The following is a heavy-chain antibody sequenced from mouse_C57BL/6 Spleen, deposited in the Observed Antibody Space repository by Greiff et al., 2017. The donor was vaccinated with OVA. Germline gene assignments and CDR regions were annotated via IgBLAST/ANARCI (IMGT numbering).Heavy chain of an antibody. CDR1: GYSITSGYY. CDR3: ARDPRYYGSTYYFDY. D-gene: IGHD1-1*01. CDR2: ISYDGSN. V-gene: IGHV3-6*01. J-gene: IGHJ2*01. Sequence: DVKLQESGPGLVKPSQSLSLTCSVTGYSITSGYYWHWIRQFPGNKLEWMGYISYDGSNNYNPSLKNRISITRDTSKNQFFLKLNSVTTEDTATYYCARDPRYYGSTYYFDYWGQGTTLTVSS.